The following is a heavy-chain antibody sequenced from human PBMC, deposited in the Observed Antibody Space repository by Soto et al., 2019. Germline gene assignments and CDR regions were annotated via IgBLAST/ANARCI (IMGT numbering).Heavy chain of an antibody. J-gene: IGHJ3*02. V-gene: IGHV3-33*01. CDR3: ARTPFDYVDPGAFDI. CDR1: GFTFSSYG. Sequence: QVQLVESGGGVVQPGRSLRLSCAASGFTFSSYGMHWVRQAPGKGLEWVAVIWYDGSNKYYADSVKGRFTISRDNSKNPLYLQMNSLRAEDTAVYYGARTPFDYVDPGAFDIGGQGTMVTVSS. D-gene: IGHD4-17*01. CDR2: IWYDGSNK.